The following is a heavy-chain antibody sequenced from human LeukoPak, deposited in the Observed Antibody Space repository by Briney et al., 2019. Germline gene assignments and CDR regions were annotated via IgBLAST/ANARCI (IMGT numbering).Heavy chain of an antibody. CDR3: AKDHQWRIRRNYFDY. V-gene: IGHV3-48*04. CDR2: ISSSGSTI. Sequence: GGSLRLSCAASGFTFSSYSMNWVRQAPGKGLEWVSYISSSGSTIYYADSVKGRFTISRDNAKNSLYLQMNSLRAEDTAVYYCAKDHQWRIRRNYFDYWGQGTLVTVSS. D-gene: IGHD6-19*01. J-gene: IGHJ4*02. CDR1: GFTFSSYS.